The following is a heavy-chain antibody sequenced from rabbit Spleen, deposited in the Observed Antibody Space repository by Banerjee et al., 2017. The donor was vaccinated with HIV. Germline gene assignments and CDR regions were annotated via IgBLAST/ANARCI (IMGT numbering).Heavy chain of an antibody. CDR2: IRFGSSDTT. D-gene: IGHD6-1*01. CDR1: GFDFSSAYD. Sequence: QSLEESGGGLVKPGASLTLTCKASGFDFSSAYDMYWVRQAPGRGLEWIGCIRFGSSDTTWYASWAKGRLTISKTSSTTVSLQMTSLTAADTATYFCARGEGSYDWAFNLWGPGTLVTVS. CDR3: ARGEGSYDWAFNL. J-gene: IGHJ4*01. V-gene: IGHV1S40*01.